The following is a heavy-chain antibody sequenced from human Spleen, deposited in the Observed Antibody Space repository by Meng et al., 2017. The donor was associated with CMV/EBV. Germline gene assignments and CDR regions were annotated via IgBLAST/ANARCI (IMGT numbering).Heavy chain of an antibody. CDR2: ITGSGATT. CDR3: AKSRDSGYDLIDY. D-gene: IGHD5-12*01. Sequence: GESLKISCAASGFTFRKYTMNWVRRAPGKGLEWVSTITGSGATTYYADSLKGRFTISRDNSMNTVYLQLNSLRAEDTAVYYCAKSRDSGYDLIDYWGQGTLVTVSS. CDR1: GFTFRKYT. V-gene: IGHV3-23*01. J-gene: IGHJ4*02.